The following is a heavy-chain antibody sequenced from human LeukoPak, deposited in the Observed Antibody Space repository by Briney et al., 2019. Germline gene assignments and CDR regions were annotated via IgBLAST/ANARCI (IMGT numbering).Heavy chain of an antibody. J-gene: IGHJ4*02. CDR1: GFTFSSYA. CDR2: IWYDGSNK. D-gene: IGHD5-24*01. Sequence: GGSLRLSCAASGFTFSSYAMHWVRQAPGKGLEWVAVIWYDGSNKYYADSVKGRFTISRDNSKNTLYLQMNSLRAEDTAVYYCARGGDGYNSRFDYWGQGTLVTVSS. CDR3: ARGGDGYNSRFDY. V-gene: IGHV3-33*08.